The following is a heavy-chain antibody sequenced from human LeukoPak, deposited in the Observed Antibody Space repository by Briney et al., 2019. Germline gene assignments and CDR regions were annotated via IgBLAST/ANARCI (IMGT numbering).Heavy chain of an antibody. Sequence: GGSLRLSCAASGFTFSSYAMNWVRQAPGKGLEWISYISSASNTIYYADSVKGRFTISRDNAKNSVYLQMNSLRAEDTAMYYCARDGWFGDYNWFDPWGQGTLVTVSS. CDR3: ARDGWFGDYNWFDP. D-gene: IGHD3-10*01. CDR1: GFTFSSYA. J-gene: IGHJ5*02. V-gene: IGHV3-48*01. CDR2: ISSASNTI.